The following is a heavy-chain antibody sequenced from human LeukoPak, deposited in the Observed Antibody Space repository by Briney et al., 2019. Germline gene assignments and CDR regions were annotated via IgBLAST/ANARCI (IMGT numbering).Heavy chain of an antibody. D-gene: IGHD5-18*01. CDR3: AKGISGYSYGTDDAFDI. V-gene: IGHV3-23*01. J-gene: IGHJ3*02. Sequence: PGGSLRLSCAASGFTFSSYAMSWVRQAPGKGLEWVSAISGSGGSTYYADSVKGRFTISRDNSKNTLYLQMNSLRAEDTAVYYCAKGISGYSYGTDDAFDIWGQGTMVTVSS. CDR2: ISGSGGST. CDR1: GFTFSSYA.